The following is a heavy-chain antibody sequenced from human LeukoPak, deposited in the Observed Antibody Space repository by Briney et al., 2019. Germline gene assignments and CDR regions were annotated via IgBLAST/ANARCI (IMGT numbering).Heavy chain of an antibody. CDR3: ATRGRDREFDY. CDR1: GFTFRTYA. V-gene: IGHV3-23*01. Sequence: GGSLRLSCVASGFTFRTYAMSWVRQAPGKGLEWVSGVSDSGGMTNYADSVKGRLTISRDNSKNTLYVQMSSLRAEDTAIYYCATRGRDREFDYWGQGTLVTVSS. J-gene: IGHJ4*02. D-gene: IGHD1-26*01. CDR2: VSDSGGMT.